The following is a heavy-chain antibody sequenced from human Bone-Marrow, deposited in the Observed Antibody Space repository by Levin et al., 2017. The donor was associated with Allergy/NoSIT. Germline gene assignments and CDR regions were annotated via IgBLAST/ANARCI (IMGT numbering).Heavy chain of an antibody. Sequence: SETLSLTCAVSRGSISGGGYSWTWIRQPPGQGLEWIGYVDHDGDTSYNPSLQSRVTMSVDRSKNHFSLKLASVTAADTAVYYCASGAIGYGSASYIFDYWGQGLRVTVSS. V-gene: IGHV4-30-2*01. D-gene: IGHD3-10*01. CDR3: ASGAIGYGSASYIFDY. CDR2: VDHDGDT. J-gene: IGHJ4*02. CDR1: RGSISGGGYS.